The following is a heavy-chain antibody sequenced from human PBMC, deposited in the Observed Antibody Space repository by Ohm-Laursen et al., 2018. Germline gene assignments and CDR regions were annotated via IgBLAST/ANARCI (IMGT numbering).Heavy chain of an antibody. D-gene: IGHD3-22*01. Sequence: SVKVSCKASGGTFSSYAISWVRQAPGQGLEWMGGIIPIFGTANYAQKFQGRVTITADESTSTAYMELSSLRSEDTAVYYCAREAHYYDSSGYYPKHYFDYWGQGTLVTVSS. CDR1: GGTFSSYA. CDR2: IIPIFGTA. J-gene: IGHJ4*02. CDR3: AREAHYYDSSGYYPKHYFDY. V-gene: IGHV1-69*13.